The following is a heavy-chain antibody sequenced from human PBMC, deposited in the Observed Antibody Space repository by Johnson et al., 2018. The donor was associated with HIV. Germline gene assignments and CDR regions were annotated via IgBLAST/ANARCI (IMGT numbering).Heavy chain of an antibody. CDR3: ARPAYSGTWTDAFDI. CDR1: GFTFSDYY. V-gene: IGHV3-11*01. Sequence: QVQLVESGGGLVQPGGSLRLSCAASGFTFSDYYISWIRQAPGKGLEWVSYISSSGSTIYYADSVKGRFTISRDNAKNSLYLQMNSLRAEDTALYYCARPAYSGTWTDAFDIWGQGTMVTVSS. CDR2: ISSSGSTI. J-gene: IGHJ3*02. D-gene: IGHD1-26*01.